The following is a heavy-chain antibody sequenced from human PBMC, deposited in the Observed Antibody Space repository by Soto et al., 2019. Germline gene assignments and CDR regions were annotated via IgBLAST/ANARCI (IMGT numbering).Heavy chain of an antibody. V-gene: IGHV3-23*01. Sequence: EVQLLESGGGLVQPGGSLSLSCAASGFTFSRYAMSWVRQAPGKGLEWVSAISGSGGSTYYADSVKGRFTISRDNSKNTLYLQMNSPRAEDTAVYYCATPLIKQRLVNPPSRWGQGTLVTVSS. J-gene: IGHJ4*02. CDR1: GFTFSRYA. CDR3: ATPLIKQRLVNPPSR. CDR2: ISGSGGST. D-gene: IGHD6-19*01.